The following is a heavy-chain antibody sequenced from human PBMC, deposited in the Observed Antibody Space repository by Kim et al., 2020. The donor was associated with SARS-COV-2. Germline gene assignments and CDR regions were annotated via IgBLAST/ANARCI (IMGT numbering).Heavy chain of an antibody. D-gene: IGHD6-13*01. CDR3: AKAPYSSSWCLGLDY. CDR2: ISWNSGTI. V-gene: IGHV3-9*01. Sequence: GGSLRLSCAASGFTFDDYAMHWVRQAPGKGLEWVSGISWNSGTIGYADSVKGRFTISRDNAKNSLYLQMNSLRAEDTALYYCAKAPYSSSWCLGLDYWG. J-gene: IGHJ4*01. CDR1: GFTFDDYA.